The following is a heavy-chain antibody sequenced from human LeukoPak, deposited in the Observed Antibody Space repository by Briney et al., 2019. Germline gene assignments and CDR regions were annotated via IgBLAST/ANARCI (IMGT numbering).Heavy chain of an antibody. CDR3: ARDLGYFDWFDAFDI. J-gene: IGHJ3*02. D-gene: IGHD3-9*01. CDR2: IYHSGST. V-gene: IGHV4-4*02. Sequence: PSETLSLTCAVSGGSISSSNWWSWVRQPPGKGLEWIGEIYHSGSTNYNPSLKSRVTISVDKSKNQFSLKLSSVTAADTAVYYCARDLGYFDWFDAFDIWGQGTMVTVSS. CDR1: GGSISSSNW.